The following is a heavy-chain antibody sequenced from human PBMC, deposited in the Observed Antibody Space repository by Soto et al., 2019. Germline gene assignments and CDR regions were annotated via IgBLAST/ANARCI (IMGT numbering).Heavy chain of an antibody. J-gene: IGHJ6*02. V-gene: IGHV5-10-1*01. Sequence: PGESLKISCKGSGYSFTSYWISWVRQMPGKGLEWMGRIDPSDSYTNYSPSFQGHVTISADKSISTAYLQWSSLKASDTAMYYCARTSMQSRGYSYGHGGMDVWGQGTTVSLL. CDR3: ARTSMQSRGYSYGHGGMDV. CDR1: GYSFTSYW. CDR2: IDPSDSYT. D-gene: IGHD5-18*01.